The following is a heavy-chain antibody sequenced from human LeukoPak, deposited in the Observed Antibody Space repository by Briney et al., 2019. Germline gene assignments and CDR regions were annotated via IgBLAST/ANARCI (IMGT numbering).Heavy chain of an antibody. CDR3: ARLRASGIVVVVAATEEGWFDP. CDR1: GGSISSGGYY. V-gene: IGHV4-30-2*01. D-gene: IGHD2-15*01. CDR2: IYHSGST. Sequence: PSQTLSLTCTVSGGSISSGGYYWSWIRQPPGKGLEWIGYIYHSGSTYYNPSLKSRVTISVDRSKNQFSLKLSSVTAADTAVYYCARLRASGIVVVVAATEEGWFDPWGQGILVTVSS. J-gene: IGHJ5*02.